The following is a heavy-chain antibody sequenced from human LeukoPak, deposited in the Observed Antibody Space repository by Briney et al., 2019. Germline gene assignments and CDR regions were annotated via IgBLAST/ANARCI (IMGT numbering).Heavy chain of an antibody. D-gene: IGHD3-9*01. CDR1: GGSISSNTYY. CDR2: IYYSGST. Sequence: SETLSLTCIVSGGSISSNTYYWGWIRQPPGKGLEWIGSIYYSGSTYDNPSLKSRVTISVDTSKNQFSLKLSSVTAADTAVYYCASIPRGNYDIYFDYWGQGTLVTVSS. CDR3: ASIPRGNYDIYFDY. J-gene: IGHJ4*02. V-gene: IGHV4-39*07.